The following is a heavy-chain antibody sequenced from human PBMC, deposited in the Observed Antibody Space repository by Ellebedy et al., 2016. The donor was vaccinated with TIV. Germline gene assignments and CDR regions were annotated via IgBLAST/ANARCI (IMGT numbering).Heavy chain of an antibody. J-gene: IGHJ4*02. CDR2: IYYSGST. CDR3: ARTRYYYDSSGYRQYYFDY. D-gene: IGHD3-22*01. Sequence: SETLSLTCTVSGYSISSGYYWGWIRQPPGKGLEWIGSIYYSGSTYYNPSLKSRVTISVDTSKNQFSLKLSSVTAADTAVYYCARTRYYYDSSGYRQYYFDYWGQGTLVTVSS. CDR1: GYSISSGYY. V-gene: IGHV4-38-2*02.